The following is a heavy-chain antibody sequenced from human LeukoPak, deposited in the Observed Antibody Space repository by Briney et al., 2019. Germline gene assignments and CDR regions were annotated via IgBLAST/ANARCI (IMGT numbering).Heavy chain of an antibody. CDR2: ISGSGGST. Sequence: PGRSLRLSCTASGFTFGDYAMSWVRQAPGKGLEWVSAISGSGGSTYYADSVKGRFTISRDNSKNTLYLQMNSLRAEDTAVYYCAKGVGRGYYDSSGYYFPDYWGQGTLVTVSS. V-gene: IGHV3-23*01. J-gene: IGHJ4*02. CDR3: AKGVGRGYYDSSGYYFPDY. D-gene: IGHD3-22*01. CDR1: GFTFGDYA.